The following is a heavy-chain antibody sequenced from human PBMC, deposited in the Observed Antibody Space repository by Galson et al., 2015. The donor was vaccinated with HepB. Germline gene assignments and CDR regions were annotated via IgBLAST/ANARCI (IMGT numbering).Heavy chain of an antibody. J-gene: IGHJ3*02. D-gene: IGHD3-16*02. V-gene: IGHV1-2*06. Sequence: SVKVSCKASGYTFTGYYMHWVRQAPGQGLEWMGRINPNSGGTNYAQKFQGRVTMTRGTSISTAYMELSRLRSDDTAVYYCARDPHLGELSGPFDIWGQGTMVTVSS. CDR1: GYTFTGYY. CDR3: ARDPHLGELSGPFDI. CDR2: INPNSGGT.